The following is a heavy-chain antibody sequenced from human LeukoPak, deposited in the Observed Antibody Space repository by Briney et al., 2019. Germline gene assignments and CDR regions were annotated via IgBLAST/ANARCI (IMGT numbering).Heavy chain of an antibody. J-gene: IGHJ6*03. CDR3: ARKYGSGSYYYMDV. CDR2: IYYSGST. D-gene: IGHD3-10*01. CDR1: GGSISSSSYY. Sequence: SETLSLTCTVSGGSISSSSYYWGWFRQPPGKGLEWIGSIYYSGSTYYNPSLKSRVTISVDTSKNQFSLRLSSVTAADTAVYYCARKYGSGSYYYMDVWGKGTTVTVSS. V-gene: IGHV4-39*07.